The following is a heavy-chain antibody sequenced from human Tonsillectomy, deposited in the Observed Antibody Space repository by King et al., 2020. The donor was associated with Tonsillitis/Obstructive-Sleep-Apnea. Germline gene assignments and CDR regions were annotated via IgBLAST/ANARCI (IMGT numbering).Heavy chain of an antibody. CDR1: GGSISSSSYY. V-gene: IGHV4-39*01. Sequence: QLQESGPGLVKPSETLSLTCTVSGGSISSSSYYWGWIRQPPGKGLEWIGSIYYSGSTYYNPSLKSRVTISVDTSKNQFSLKLSSVTAADTAVYYCAGLGYYDSSGYYSEGTFRKVNWFDPWGQGTLVTVSS. J-gene: IGHJ5*02. CDR2: IYYSGST. D-gene: IGHD3-22*01. CDR3: AGLGYYDSSGYYSEGTFRKVNWFDP.